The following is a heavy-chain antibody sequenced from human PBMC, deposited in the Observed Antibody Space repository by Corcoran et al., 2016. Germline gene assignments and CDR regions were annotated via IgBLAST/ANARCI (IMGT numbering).Heavy chain of an antibody. CDR2: IIHSGRT. CDR3: AREDLGMDAFDI. J-gene: IGHJ3*02. Sequence: QVQLQQWGAGLLKPSETLSLTCGVYGGSLNDYYWTWIRQSPGKGLEWIGEIIHSGRTNYNPSLKSRVSMSVDTSKNQFSLKLNSVTAADTAVYYCAREDLGMDAFDIWGQGTMVTVSS. D-gene: IGHD7-27*01. V-gene: IGHV4-34*12. CDR1: GGSLNDYY.